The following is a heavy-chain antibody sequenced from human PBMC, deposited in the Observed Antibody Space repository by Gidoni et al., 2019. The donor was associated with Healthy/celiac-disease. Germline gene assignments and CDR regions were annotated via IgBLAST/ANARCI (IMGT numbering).Heavy chain of an antibody. J-gene: IGHJ4*02. D-gene: IGHD3-3*01. CDR2: ISSSSSYI. V-gene: IGHV3-21*01. CDR3: ARVHPYYDFWSGYFDY. CDR1: GVTVSSYS. Sequence: EVQRVESGGGLVKPGGYLRLSCAASGVTVSSYSMNWVRQAPGKGLEWVSSISSSSSYISYSDSVKVRFPISRDNAKTSLYLQMNSLRAEDTAVYCCARVHPYYDFWSGYFDYWGQGTLVTVSS.